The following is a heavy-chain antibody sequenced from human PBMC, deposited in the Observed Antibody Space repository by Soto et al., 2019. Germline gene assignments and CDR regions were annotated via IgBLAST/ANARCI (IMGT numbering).Heavy chain of an antibody. D-gene: IGHD2-15*01. Sequence: EVQVLESGGGLVQPGGSLRLSCEGSEFTVSGHAITWIRQAPGKGPEWVSTITADGGTYYADSVKGRFAMSRDTSENTLYLQMNSLGAEDTAAYYCARQVSCSGGSCQYDAFAIRGQGTMVTVSS. CDR2: ITADGGT. J-gene: IGHJ3*02. CDR1: EFTVSGHA. CDR3: ARQVSCSGGSCQYDAFAI. V-gene: IGHV3-23*01.